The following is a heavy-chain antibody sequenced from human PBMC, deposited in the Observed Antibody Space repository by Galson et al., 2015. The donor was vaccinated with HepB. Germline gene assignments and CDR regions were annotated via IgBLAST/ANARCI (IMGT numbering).Heavy chain of an antibody. CDR1: GGTFSSYT. CDR2: IIPILGIA. J-gene: IGHJ4*02. V-gene: IGHV1-69*02. CDR3: ASGYSYGYDLDY. D-gene: IGHD5-18*01. Sequence: VKVSCKASGGTFSSYTISWVRQAPGQGLEWMGRIIPILGIANYAQKFQGRVTITADKSTSTAYMELSSLRSEDTAVYYCASGYSYGYDLDYWGQGTLVTVSS.